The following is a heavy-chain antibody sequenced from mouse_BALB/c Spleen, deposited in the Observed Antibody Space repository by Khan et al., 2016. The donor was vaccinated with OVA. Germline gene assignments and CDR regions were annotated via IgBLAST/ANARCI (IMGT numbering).Heavy chain of an antibody. CDR1: GYTFTDYN. Sequence: VQLQQSGPELVKPGASVKIPCKASGYTFTDYNMDWVKQSHGKSLEWIGDITPKNGYTVYNQKFKGKATLTVDKSSSTAYMELRSLTSEDTAVYYCASGGDGSRGAWFAYWGQGTLVTVSA. J-gene: IGHJ3*01. D-gene: IGHD1-1*01. CDR3: ASGGDGSRGAWFAY. V-gene: IGHV1-18*01. CDR2: ITPKNGYT.